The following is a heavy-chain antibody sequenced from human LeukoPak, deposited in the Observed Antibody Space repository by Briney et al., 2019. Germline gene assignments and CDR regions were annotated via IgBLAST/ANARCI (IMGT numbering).Heavy chain of an antibody. CDR2: MHNSENA. CDR3: ARERGRLLDY. D-gene: IGHD2-15*01. J-gene: IGHJ4*02. V-gene: IGHV4-31*03. CDR1: GASISSGGYF. Sequence: SSETLSLTCTVPGASISSGGYFWSWIRQHPGRGLEWIGYMHNSENADYNPSLKSRVSISVDTSKNQISLKVNSVTAADTAVYYCARERGRLLDYWGQGTLVTVSS.